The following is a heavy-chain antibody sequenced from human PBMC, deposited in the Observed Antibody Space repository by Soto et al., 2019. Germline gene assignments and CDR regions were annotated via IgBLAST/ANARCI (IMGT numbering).Heavy chain of an antibody. J-gene: IGHJ5*02. D-gene: IGHD3-10*01. Sequence: GGSLRLSCAASGFTFSSYNMNWVRQAPGKGLEWVSYISSSSSTIYYADSVKGRFTISRDDAKNSLYLQMNSLRAEDTAVYYCARGAYGSGSYFPNWFDPWGQGTLVTVSS. CDR1: GFTFSSYN. CDR2: ISSSSSTI. CDR3: ARGAYGSGSYFPNWFDP. V-gene: IGHV3-48*01.